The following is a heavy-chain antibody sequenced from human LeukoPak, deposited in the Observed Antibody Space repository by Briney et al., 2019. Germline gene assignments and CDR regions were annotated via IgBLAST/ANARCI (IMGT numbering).Heavy chain of an antibody. Sequence: GGSLRLSCAASGFTFSSYAMHWVRQAPGKGLEWVAVISYDGSNKYYADSVKGRFTISRDNSKNTLYLQMNSLRAEDTAVYYCAKVSYGSGSSSDYWGQGTLVTVSS. V-gene: IGHV3-30*04. CDR3: AKVSYGSGSSSDY. D-gene: IGHD3-10*01. J-gene: IGHJ4*02. CDR1: GFTFSSYA. CDR2: ISYDGSNK.